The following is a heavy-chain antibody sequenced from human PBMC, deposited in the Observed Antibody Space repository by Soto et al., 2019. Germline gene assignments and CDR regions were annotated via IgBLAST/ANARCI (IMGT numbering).Heavy chain of an antibody. CDR2: VSTDHADR. J-gene: IGHJ6*02. Sequence: ASVKVSCKASGYTFTNYGIIWVRQAPGQGLEWMGWVSTDHADRNYAQKFQGRVTMTRDTSISTAYMELSRLRSDDTAVYYRARDLTAYYGSGGEYYYGMDVWGQGTTVTVS. D-gene: IGHD3-10*01. CDR3: ARDLTAYYGSGGEYYYGMDV. CDR1: GYTFTNYG. V-gene: IGHV1-18*01.